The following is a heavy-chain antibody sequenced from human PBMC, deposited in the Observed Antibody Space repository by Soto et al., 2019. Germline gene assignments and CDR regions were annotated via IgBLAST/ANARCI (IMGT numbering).Heavy chain of an antibody. Sequence: EVQLVESGGGLVQPGGSLRLSCAASGFTFSSYDMHWVRQATGKGLEWVSAIGTAGDTYYPDSVKGRFTISRENAKSSLYLQMNSLRAEDTAVYYCAREVLLPDLGYYGMDVWGQGTTVTVSS. V-gene: IGHV3-13*01. CDR3: AREVLLPDLGYYGMDV. D-gene: IGHD3-10*01. CDR1: GFTFSSYD. J-gene: IGHJ6*02. CDR2: IGTAGDT.